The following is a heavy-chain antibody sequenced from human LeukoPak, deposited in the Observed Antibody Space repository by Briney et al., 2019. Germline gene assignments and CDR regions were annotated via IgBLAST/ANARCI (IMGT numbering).Heavy chain of an antibody. J-gene: IGHJ4*02. CDR1: GFTFSSYS. V-gene: IGHV3-48*01. Sequence: GGSLRLSCAASGFTFSSYSMNWVRQAPGKGLEWVSYISSSSSTIYYADSVKGRFTISRDNAKNSLYLQMNSLRAEDTAVYYCARVTTVVTFPNFDFDYWGQGTLVTASS. D-gene: IGHD4-17*01. CDR3: ARVTTVVTFPNFDFDY. CDR2: ISSSSSTI.